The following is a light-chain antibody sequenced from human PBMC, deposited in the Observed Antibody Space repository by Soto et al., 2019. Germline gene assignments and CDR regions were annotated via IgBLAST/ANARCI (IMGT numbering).Light chain of an antibody. CDR3: QQYNKWPPWT. CDR1: QSVSSN. J-gene: IGKJ1*01. CDR2: GAS. Sequence: EIVMTQSPATLSVSPGERATLSCRASQSVSSNLAWYQQKPGQAPRLLIYGASTRATGIPARFSGSGSGTEFTLTISSRQSEDFAVYYCQQYNKWPPWTFGQGTKVEIK. V-gene: IGKV3-15*01.